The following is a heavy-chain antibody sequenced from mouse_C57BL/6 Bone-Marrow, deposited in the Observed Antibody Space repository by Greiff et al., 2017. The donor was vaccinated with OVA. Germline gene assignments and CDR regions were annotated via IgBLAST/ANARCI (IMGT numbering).Heavy chain of an antibody. CDR3: ARWPYYGSSNWYFDV. D-gene: IGHD1-1*01. CDR2: IDPSDSYT. Sequence: VQLQQPGAELVRPGTSVKLSCKASGYTFTSYWMHWVKQRPGQGLEWIGVIDPSDSYTNYNQKFKGKATLTVDTSSSTAYMQLSSLTSEDSAVYYCARWPYYGSSNWYFDVWGTGTTVTVSS. J-gene: IGHJ1*03. V-gene: IGHV1-59*01. CDR1: GYTFTSYW.